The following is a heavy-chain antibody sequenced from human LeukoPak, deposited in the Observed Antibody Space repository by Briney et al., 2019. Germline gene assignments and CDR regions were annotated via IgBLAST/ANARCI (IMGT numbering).Heavy chain of an antibody. J-gene: IGHJ4*02. V-gene: IGHV3-33*01. CDR1: GFTFSSYG. Sequence: AGGSLRLSCAASGFTFSSYGMHWVREAPGKGLEWVAVIWYEGGNKYYADSVKGRFTISRDNSKNTLYLQMNSLRAEDTAVYYCARDRGWVQLWSLFYWGQGTLVTVSS. D-gene: IGHD5-18*01. CDR3: ARDRGWVQLWSLFY. CDR2: IWYEGGNK.